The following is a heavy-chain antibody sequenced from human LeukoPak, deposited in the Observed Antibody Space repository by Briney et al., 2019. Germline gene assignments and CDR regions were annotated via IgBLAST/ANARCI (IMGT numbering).Heavy chain of an antibody. D-gene: IGHD1-26*01. J-gene: IGHJ4*02. CDR3: AREPQWELLPVVFYFDY. V-gene: IGHV3-30-3*01. CDR1: GFTFSSYA. CDR2: ISYDGSNK. Sequence: GGSLRLSCAASGFTFSSYAMHWVRQAPGKGLEWVAVISYDGSNKYYADSVKGHSKNTLYPQMNSLRAEDTAVYYCAREPQWELLPVVFYFDYWGQGTLVTVSS.